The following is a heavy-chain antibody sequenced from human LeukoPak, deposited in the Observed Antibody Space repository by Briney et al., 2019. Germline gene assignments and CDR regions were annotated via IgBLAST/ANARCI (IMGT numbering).Heavy chain of an antibody. D-gene: IGHD2-2*01. V-gene: IGHV3-23*01. J-gene: IGHJ4*02. CDR1: GFTISSYA. Sequence: AGSLRFSCAASGFTISSYAMSWHRQAPRQGLVWFTTTSDSGGSTYHADPVKGRFTMSRDNSKSTLYLQMNSLRAEDTAVYYCSKLWTSCCSSTSCYFDYWGQGTLVTVSS. CDR3: SKLWTSCCSSTSCYFDY. CDR2: TSDSGGST.